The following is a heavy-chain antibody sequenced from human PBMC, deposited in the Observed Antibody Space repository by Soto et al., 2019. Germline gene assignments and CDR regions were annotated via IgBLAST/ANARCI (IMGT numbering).Heavy chain of an antibody. CDR1: GGSISSSSYY. J-gene: IGHJ4*02. D-gene: IGHD6-6*01. Sequence: PSETLSLTCTVSGGSISSSSYYWGWIRQPPGKGLECIGSIYYDGNTYYNPSLKSRVIISVGMSKNQFSLKLSSVTAADTAVYYCARSSIAPRLFMYPFDYWGQGTLVTVS. CDR2: IYYDGNT. CDR3: ARSSIAPRLFMYPFDY. V-gene: IGHV4-39*01.